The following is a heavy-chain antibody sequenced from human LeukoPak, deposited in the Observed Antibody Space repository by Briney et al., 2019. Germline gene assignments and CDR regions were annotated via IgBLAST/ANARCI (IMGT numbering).Heavy chain of an antibody. CDR2: IYTSGST. V-gene: IGHV4-61*02. D-gene: IGHD3-3*02. CDR1: GGSISSGSYY. CDR3: ARAISPNWFDP. Sequence: SETLSLTCTVSGGSISSGSYYWSWIRQPAGRGLEWIGRIYTSGSTNYSPSLKSRVTISVDTSKNQFSLKLSSVTAADTAVYYCARAISPNWFDPWGQGTLVTVSS. J-gene: IGHJ5*02.